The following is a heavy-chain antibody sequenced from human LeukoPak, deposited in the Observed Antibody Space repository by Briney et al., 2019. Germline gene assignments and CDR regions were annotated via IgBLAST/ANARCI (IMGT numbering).Heavy chain of an antibody. CDR2: IIPIFGTA. V-gene: IGHV1-69*13. CDR1: GGTFSSYA. CDR3: ASCPGPCYYYHGMDV. J-gene: IGHJ6*02. Sequence: ASVKVSCKASGGTFSSYAISWVRQAPGQGLEWMGGIIPIFGTANYAQKFQGRVTIAADESTSTAYMELSSLRSEDTAVYYCASCPGPCYYYHGMDVWGQGTTVTVSS.